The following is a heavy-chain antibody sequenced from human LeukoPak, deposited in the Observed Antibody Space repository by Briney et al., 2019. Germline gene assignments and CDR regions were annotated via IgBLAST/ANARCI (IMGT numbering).Heavy chain of an antibody. CDR2: INPSGGTT. V-gene: IGHV1-46*01. CDR3: ARRNWNYGQNWFDP. J-gene: IGHJ5*02. D-gene: IGHD1-7*01. CDR1: GYTFTTYY. Sequence: ASVKVSCKASGYTFTTYYMHWVRQAPGQGLEWVGIINPSGGTTTYAQKFQGRVTMTRDTSTSTVYMELSSLRSEDTAVYYCARRNWNYGQNWFDPWGQGTLVTVSS.